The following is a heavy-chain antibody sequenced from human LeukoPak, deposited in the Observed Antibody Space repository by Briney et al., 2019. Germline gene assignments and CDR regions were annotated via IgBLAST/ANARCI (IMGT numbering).Heavy chain of an antibody. CDR3: ATERRYSYGYDRTELFDY. CDR2: IKQDGSEK. D-gene: IGHD5-18*01. J-gene: IGHJ4*02. CDR1: GFTFSSYW. Sequence: GGSLRLSCAASGFTFSSYWMSWVRQAPGKGLEWVANIKQDGSEKYYVDSVKGRFTISRDNAKNSLYLQMNSLRAEDTAVYYCATERRYSYGYDRTELFDYWGQGTLVTVSS. V-gene: IGHV3-7*03.